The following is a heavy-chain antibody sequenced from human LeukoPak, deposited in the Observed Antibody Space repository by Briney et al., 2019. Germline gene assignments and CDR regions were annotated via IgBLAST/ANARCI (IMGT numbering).Heavy chain of an antibody. D-gene: IGHD4-11*01. J-gene: IGHJ4*02. CDR2: IYPGDSDT. CDR1: GYSFTNYW. Sequence: GESLKISCKSSGYSFTNYWLGLVRQMPGEGLELVGIIYPGDSDTRYSPSFQGQVTISADKSISTAYLQWSSLKASDTAMYYCAREMTTVTPYYFDYWGQGTLVTVSS. CDR3: AREMTTVTPYYFDY. V-gene: IGHV5-51*01.